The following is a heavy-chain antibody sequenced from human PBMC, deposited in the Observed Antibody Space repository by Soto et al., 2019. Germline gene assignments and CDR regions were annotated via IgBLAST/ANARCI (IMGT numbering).Heavy chain of an antibody. CDR3: AKGNVPTAMSSLDS. CDR1: GFTFSTYA. D-gene: IGHD2-2*01. Sequence: PGGSLRLSCAASGFTFSTYAMSWVRQAPGKGLEWVSTISGSGDNTYYADSVKGRFTISRDNFRNTLYLQMNSLSAEDTAVYYCAKGNVPTAMSSLDSWGQGTLVTVSS. J-gene: IGHJ4*02. CDR2: ISGSGDNT. V-gene: IGHV3-23*01.